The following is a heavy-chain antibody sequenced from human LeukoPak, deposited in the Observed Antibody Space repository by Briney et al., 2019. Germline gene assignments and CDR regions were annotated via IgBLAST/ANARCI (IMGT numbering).Heavy chain of an antibody. V-gene: IGHV4-34*01. Sequence: PSETLSLTCTVSGGSISSYYWSWIRQPPGKGLEWIGEINHSGSTNYNPPLKSRVTISVDTSKNQFSLKLSSVTAADTAVYYCARVSFFRWAATRPSYYYYYMDVWGKGTTVTISS. J-gene: IGHJ6*03. CDR3: ARVSFFRWAATRPSYYYYYMDV. CDR1: GGSISSYY. CDR2: INHSGST. D-gene: IGHD2-15*01.